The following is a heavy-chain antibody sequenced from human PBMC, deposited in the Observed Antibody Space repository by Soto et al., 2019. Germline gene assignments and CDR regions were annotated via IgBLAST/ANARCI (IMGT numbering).Heavy chain of an antibody. CDR2: INPSGGST. CDR3: ATPRSANWGSFDY. D-gene: IGHD7-27*01. CDR1: GYTVTSYY. J-gene: IGHJ4*02. V-gene: IGHV1-46*03. Sequence: QVQLVQSGAEVKKPGASVKVSCKASGYTVTSYYMHWVRQAPGQGLEWMGIINPSGGSTSYAQKFQGRVTMTRDTSTSTVYMELSSLRSEDTAVYYCATPRSANWGSFDYWGQGTLVTVSS.